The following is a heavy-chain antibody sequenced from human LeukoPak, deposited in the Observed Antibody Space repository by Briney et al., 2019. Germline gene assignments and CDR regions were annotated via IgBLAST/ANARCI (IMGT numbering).Heavy chain of an antibody. CDR3: AKDDGGRMATHYYYYYGMDV. D-gene: IGHD4-23*01. Sequence: GRSLRLSCAASGFTFSSYGMHWVRQAPGKGLEWVAVISYDGSNKYYADSVKGRFTISRDNSKNTLYLQMNSLRAEDTAVYYCAKDDGGRMATHYYYYYGMDVWGQGPRSPSP. CDR1: GFTFSSYG. J-gene: IGHJ6*02. V-gene: IGHV3-30*18. CDR2: ISYDGSNK.